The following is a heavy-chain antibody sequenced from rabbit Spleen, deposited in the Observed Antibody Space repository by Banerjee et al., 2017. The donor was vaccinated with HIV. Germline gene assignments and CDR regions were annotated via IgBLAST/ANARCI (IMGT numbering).Heavy chain of an antibody. CDR2: IYAGSSGST. J-gene: IGHJ6*01. CDR1: GFSFSSSYY. D-gene: IGHD8-1*01. CDR3: ARDTGSSFSSYGMDL. V-gene: IGHV1S45*01. Sequence: QEQLVESGGGLVQPEGYLTLTCTASGFSFSSSYYMCWVRQAPGKGLEWIACIYAGSSGSTYYASWAKGRFTISKTSSTTVTLQMTSLTAADTATYFCARDTGSSFSSYGMDLWGPGTLVTVS.